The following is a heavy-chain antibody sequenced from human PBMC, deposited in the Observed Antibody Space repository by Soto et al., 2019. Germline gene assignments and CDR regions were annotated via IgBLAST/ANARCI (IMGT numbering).Heavy chain of an antibody. CDR2: ISAFNGAT. CDR1: GYTFTRFG. Sequence: ASVKVSCKASGYTFTRFGISCVRQAPGQGLEWMGWISAFNGATNYAQKFQDRITMTTDTPTSTAYMELRSLRSDDTAVYYCARLYSSGWPRSDSDYWGQGTLVTVSS. D-gene: IGHD6-19*01. J-gene: IGHJ4*02. CDR3: ARLYSSGWPRSDSDY. V-gene: IGHV1-18*01.